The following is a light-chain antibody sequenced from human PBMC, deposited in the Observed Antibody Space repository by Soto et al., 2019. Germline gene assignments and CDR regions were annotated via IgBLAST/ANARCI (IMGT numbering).Light chain of an antibody. J-gene: IGLJ3*02. V-gene: IGLV8-61*01. CDR3: VLYMGSGIWV. CDR1: SGSVSTSYY. Sequence: QTVVTQEPSFSVSPGRTVTLTCGLSSGSVSTSYYPSWYQQTPGPAPRTLIYNTNTRSSGVPDRFSGALLGNKAALTITGAQADDESDYYCVLYMGSGIWVFGGGTQLTVL. CDR2: NTN.